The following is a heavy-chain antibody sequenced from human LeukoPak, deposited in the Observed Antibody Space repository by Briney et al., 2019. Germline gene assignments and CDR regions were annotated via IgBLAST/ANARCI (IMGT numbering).Heavy chain of an antibody. J-gene: IGHJ5*02. V-gene: IGHV4-34*01. CDR1: GGSFSDYY. CDR3: ARERTASYSSSWYWFDP. CDR2: INHNGST. D-gene: IGHD6-13*01. Sequence: SETLSLTCAVYGGSFSDYYWNWIRQPPGKGLEWIGEINHNGSTSYNPSLKSRVTISVDTSKNQFSLKLSSVTAADTAVYYCARERTASYSSSWYWFDPWGQGTLVTVSS.